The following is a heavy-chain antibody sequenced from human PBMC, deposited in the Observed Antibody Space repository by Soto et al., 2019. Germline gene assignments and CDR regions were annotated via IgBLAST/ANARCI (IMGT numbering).Heavy chain of an antibody. Sequence: PGESLKISCKGSGYSFTSYWISWVRQMPGKGLEWMGRIDPSDSYTNYSPSFQGHVTISADKSISTAYLQWSSLKASDTAMYYCARHPRQRGQWLTVRTNYYYHYGLACRGQGATVTVS. CDR3: ARHPRQRGQWLTVRTNYYYHYGLAC. CDR1: GYSFTSYW. D-gene: IGHD6-19*01. V-gene: IGHV5-10-1*01. J-gene: IGHJ6*02. CDR2: IDPSDSYT.